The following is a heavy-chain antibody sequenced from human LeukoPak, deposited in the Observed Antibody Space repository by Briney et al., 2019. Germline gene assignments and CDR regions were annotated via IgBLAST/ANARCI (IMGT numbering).Heavy chain of an antibody. CDR2: IKQDGSET. D-gene: IGHD4-23*01. CDR3: GESGFGGTFDY. Sequence: GGSLRLSCAASGFTFSSDWMSWVRQAPGKGLEWVASIKQDGSETRYVDSVKGRLIIFRDNTESSLYLQMNSLRAEDTAVYYCGESGFGGTFDYWGQGTVVTVSS. V-gene: IGHV3-7*03. J-gene: IGHJ3*01. CDR1: GFTFSSDW.